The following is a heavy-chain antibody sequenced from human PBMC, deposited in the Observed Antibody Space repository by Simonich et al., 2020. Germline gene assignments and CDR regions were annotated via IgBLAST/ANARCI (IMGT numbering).Heavy chain of an antibody. D-gene: IGHD2-21*01. J-gene: IGHJ3*02. CDR3: ARNGLVGILKAFYI. Sequence: QVQLVQSGAEVKKPGASVKGSCKASGYTSTVDCMHWRRQAPGQGLEWMGWINPSVVGTNYAKKVQGRGTMTRDTSISTAYMELSTLRSDDTAVYYYARNGLVGILKAFYIWGQGTIFTVSS. CDR2: INPSVVGT. V-gene: IGHV1-2*02. CDR1: GYTSTVDC.